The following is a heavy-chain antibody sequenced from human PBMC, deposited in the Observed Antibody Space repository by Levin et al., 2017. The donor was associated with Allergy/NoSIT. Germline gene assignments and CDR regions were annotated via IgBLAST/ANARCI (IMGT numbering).Heavy chain of an antibody. CDR3: ATVGVVVAVRQSWLDP. J-gene: IGHJ5*02. V-gene: IGHV1-69*13. Sequence: SVKVSCKASGGTFSNFAINWVRQAPGQGREWMGGITPIFGSANYAQKFQDRVTFTADEGTSTAYMELNSLRSDDTAVYYCATVGVVVAVRQSWLDPWGQGTLVTVSS. CDR2: ITPIFGSA. D-gene: IGHD2-15*01. CDR1: GGTFSNFA.